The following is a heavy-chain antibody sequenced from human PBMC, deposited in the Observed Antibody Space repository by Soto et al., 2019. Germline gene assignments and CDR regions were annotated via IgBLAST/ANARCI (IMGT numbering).Heavy chain of an antibody. CDR2: ISYDGSNK. D-gene: IGHD3-22*01. Sequence: QVQLVESGGGVVQPERCLRRSCAASRFTFSSYAMHWVRQARGKGPEWVAVISYDGSNKYYADSVKGRFTISRDNSKNTLYLQMNSLRAEDTAVYYCARGRLGPDSPHYYYGMDVWGQGTTVTVSS. J-gene: IGHJ6*02. CDR3: ARGRLGPDSPHYYYGMDV. V-gene: IGHV3-30-3*01. CDR1: RFTFSSYA.